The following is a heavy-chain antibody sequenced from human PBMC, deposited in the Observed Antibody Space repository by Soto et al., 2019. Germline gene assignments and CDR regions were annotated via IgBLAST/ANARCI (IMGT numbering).Heavy chain of an antibody. J-gene: IGHJ6*02. D-gene: IGHD3-9*01. CDR3: ARAPPPYYDILTGPYYYGMDV. Sequence: GASVKVSCKSSGYTFTSYDINWVRQAPGQGLEWMGIINPSGGSTSYAQKFQGRVTMTRDTSTSTVYMELSSLRSEDTAVYYCARAPPPYYDILTGPYYYGMDVWGQGTTVTVSS. V-gene: IGHV1-46*01. CDR1: GYTFTSYD. CDR2: INPSGGST.